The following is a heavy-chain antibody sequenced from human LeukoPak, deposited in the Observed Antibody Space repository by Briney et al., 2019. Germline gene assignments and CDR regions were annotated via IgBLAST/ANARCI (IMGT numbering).Heavy chain of an antibody. D-gene: IGHD2-15*01. CDR1: GFTLRNFA. CDR3: ARGRCSGGNCYSNFEY. CDR2: ISSGGGTI. V-gene: IGHV3-48*03. Sequence: GGSLRLSCAASGFTLRNFAMNWVRQAPGKGLEWLSYISSGGGTIFYADSVRGRVTISRDNAKNSLYLQMNSLRAEDTAVYYCARGRCSGGNCYSNFEYWGQGTLVTVSS. J-gene: IGHJ4*02.